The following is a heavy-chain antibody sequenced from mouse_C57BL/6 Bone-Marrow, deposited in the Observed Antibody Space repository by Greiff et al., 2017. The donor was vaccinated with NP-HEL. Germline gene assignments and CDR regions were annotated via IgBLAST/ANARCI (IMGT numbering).Heavy chain of an antibody. Sequence: VKLKQPGAELVKPGASVKLSCKASGYTFTSYWMHWVKQRPGRGLEWIGRIDPNSGGTKYNEKFKSKATLTVDKPSSTAYMQLSSLTSEDSAVYYCARSGSGFPYYFDYWGQGTTLTVSS. CDR1: GYTFTSYW. CDR2: IDPNSGGT. J-gene: IGHJ2*01. V-gene: IGHV1-72*01. CDR3: ARSGSGFPYYFDY. D-gene: IGHD3-1*01.